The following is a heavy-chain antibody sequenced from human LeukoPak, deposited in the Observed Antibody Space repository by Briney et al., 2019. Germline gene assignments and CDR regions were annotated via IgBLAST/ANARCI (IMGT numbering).Heavy chain of an antibody. V-gene: IGHV4-61*02. CDR3: ARVLGYCSSTSCHTADY. CDR2: IYTSGST. J-gene: IGHJ4*02. D-gene: IGHD2-2*01. CDR1: GGSISSGSYY. Sequence: SQTLSLTCTVSGGSISSGSYYWSWIRQPAGKGLEWIGRIYTSGSTNYNPSLKSRVTISVDMSKNQFSLKLSSVTAADTAAYYCARVLGYCSSTSCHTADYWGQGTLVTVSS.